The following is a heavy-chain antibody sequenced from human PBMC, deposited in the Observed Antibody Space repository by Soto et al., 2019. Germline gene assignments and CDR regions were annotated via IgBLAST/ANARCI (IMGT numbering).Heavy chain of an antibody. CDR2: ISAYNGNT. J-gene: IGHJ4*02. CDR1: GYTFTSYG. D-gene: IGHD5-12*01. V-gene: IGHV1-18*01. CDR3: ARFSMRWLQPPNYY. Sequence: ASVKVSCKASGYTFTSYGIIWVRQAPGQGLEWMGWISAYNGNTNYAQKLQGRVTMTTDTSTSTAYMELRSLRSDDTAGYYCARFSMRWLQPPNYYWGQGTLVTVS.